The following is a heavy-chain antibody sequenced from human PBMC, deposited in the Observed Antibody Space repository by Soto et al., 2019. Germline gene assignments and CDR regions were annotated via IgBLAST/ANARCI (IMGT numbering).Heavy chain of an antibody. CDR1: GYTFSSYG. CDR3: ARQYDHGDY. CDR2: ISANNGNT. V-gene: IGHV1-18*01. Sequence: QVQLVQSGAEMKKPGASVKVSCKASGYTFSSYGISWVRQAPGHGLEWMGWISANNGNTNYAQKLQGRVTRTTDTSTSTAYMERRRLRSAESSVYYSARQYDHGDYWGQGTLVTVSS. D-gene: IGHD2-8*01. J-gene: IGHJ4*02.